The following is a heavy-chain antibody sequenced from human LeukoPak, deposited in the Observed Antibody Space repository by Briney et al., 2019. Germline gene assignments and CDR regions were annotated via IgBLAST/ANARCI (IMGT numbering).Heavy chain of an antibody. CDR2: IIPIFGIA. D-gene: IGHD2-21*02. CDR1: GGTFSSYA. V-gene: IGHV1-69*17. J-gene: IGHJ3*02. CDR3: ALAAYCGGDCYPGEGDAFDI. Sequence: GSSVKVSCKASGGTFSSYAISWVRQAPGQGLEWMGGIIPIFGIANYAQKFQGRVTITADKSTSTAYMELSSLRSEDTAVYYCALAAYCGGDCYPGEGDAFDIWGQGTMVTVSS.